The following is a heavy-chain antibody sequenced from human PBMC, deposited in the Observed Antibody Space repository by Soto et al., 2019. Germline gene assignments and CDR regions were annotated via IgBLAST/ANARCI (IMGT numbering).Heavy chain of an antibody. D-gene: IGHD2-15*01. CDR1: RLTFTNHG. CDR2: ISYDGSFK. J-gene: IGHJ1*01. CDR3: AKTGYCSGGTCYPDYFQH. Sequence: PGGSLRLSCAASRLTFTNHGMHWVRQAPGKGLEWVALISYDGSFKYYADSVKGRFTIARDNSKNTLYLQMNSLRPEDTAVYYCAKTGYCSGGTCYPDYFQHWGQGTPVTVSS. V-gene: IGHV3-30*18.